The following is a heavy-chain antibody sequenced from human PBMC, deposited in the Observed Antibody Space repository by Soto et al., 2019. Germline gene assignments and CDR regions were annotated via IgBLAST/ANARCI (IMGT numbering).Heavy chain of an antibody. D-gene: IGHD5-12*01. Sequence: QVQLVESGGGVVQPGRSLRLSCAASGFTFSSYGMHWVRQAPGKGLEWVSVIYSGGTTFYADSVKGRFTISRDNSKNTLYLQMNSLRAEDTAVYYCHGYGYWGQGTLVTVSS. CDR3: HGYGY. CDR1: GFTFSSYG. J-gene: IGHJ4*02. V-gene: IGHV3-NL1*01. CDR2: IYSGGTT.